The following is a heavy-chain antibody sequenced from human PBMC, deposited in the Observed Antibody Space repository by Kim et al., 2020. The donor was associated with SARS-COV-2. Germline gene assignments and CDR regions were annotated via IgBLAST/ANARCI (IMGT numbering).Heavy chain of an antibody. Sequence: YAQKVQGRVTMTRDTSISTAYMELSRLRSDDTAVYYCARVDVGATTFIDYWGQGTLVTVSS. CDR3: ARVDVGATTFIDY. D-gene: IGHD1-26*01. V-gene: IGHV1-2*02. J-gene: IGHJ4*02.